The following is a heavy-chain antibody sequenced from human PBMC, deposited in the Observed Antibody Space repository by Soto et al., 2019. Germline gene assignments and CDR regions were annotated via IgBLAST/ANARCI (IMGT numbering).Heavy chain of an antibody. CDR1: GGTFSSYT. CDR2: IIPILGIA. V-gene: IGHV1-69*02. CDR3: ATSSQMGDAYGSRSPAHFDY. J-gene: IGHJ4*02. Sequence: SVKVSCKASGGTFSSYTISWVRQAPGQGLEWMGRIIPILGIANYAQKFQGRVTITADKSTSTAYMELSSLRSEDTAVYYCATSSQMGDAYGSRSPAHFDYWGQGHLVTVSS. D-gene: IGHD3-10*01.